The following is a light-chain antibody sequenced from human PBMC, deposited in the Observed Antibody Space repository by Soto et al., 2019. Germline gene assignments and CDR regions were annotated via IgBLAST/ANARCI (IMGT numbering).Light chain of an antibody. Sequence: ETVLTRSPGTLSLSPGERATLSCRASQSVSTYYLAWYQQKPGQAPRLLIYGTVTRATGIPDRFSGSGSGTDFTLTISRLEPEDFAVYYCQQYSGSVTFGGGTKVDIK. V-gene: IGKV3-20*01. CDR2: GTV. CDR3: QQYSGSVT. J-gene: IGKJ4*01. CDR1: QSVSTYY.